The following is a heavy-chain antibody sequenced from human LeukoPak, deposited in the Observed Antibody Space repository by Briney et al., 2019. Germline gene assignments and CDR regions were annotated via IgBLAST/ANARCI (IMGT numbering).Heavy chain of an antibody. CDR2: ISSSGRTI. Sequence: GGSLRLSCAASGFTFSSDEMNWARQAPGKGLEWVSYISSSGRTIYYADSVKGRFTVSRDNAKNSLYLQMNSLRAEDTAVYYCARGLLLDWGQGTLVTVSS. V-gene: IGHV3-48*03. CDR1: GFTFSSDE. D-gene: IGHD2/OR15-2a*01. CDR3: ARGLLLD. J-gene: IGHJ4*02.